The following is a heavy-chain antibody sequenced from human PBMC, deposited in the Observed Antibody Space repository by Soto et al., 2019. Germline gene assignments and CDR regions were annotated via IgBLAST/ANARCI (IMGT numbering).Heavy chain of an antibody. D-gene: IGHD6-13*01. CDR2: NNAATGAT. V-gene: IGHV1-3*01. J-gene: IGHJ4*01. Sequence: ASVKVSCKSFGYTFSNYALHWVRQAPGQRLEWMGCNNAATGATEYSQKFRDRVTITRDTSANTVYMEMNSLRSEDTAVYYCARGQDVGSWIIDHWG. CDR1: GYTFSNYA. CDR3: ARGQDVGSWIIDH.